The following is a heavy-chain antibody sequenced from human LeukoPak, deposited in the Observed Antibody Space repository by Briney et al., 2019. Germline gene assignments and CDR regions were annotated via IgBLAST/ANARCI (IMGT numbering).Heavy chain of an antibody. CDR1: GGSLSSGGYY. V-gene: IGHV4-31*03. CDR3: ARVWGYYNYVWGSYRTHWFDP. J-gene: IGHJ5*02. D-gene: IGHD3-16*02. Sequence: PSQTLSLTCTVSGGSLSSGGYYWSWIRQHPGTGLEWIEYIYYSGSTYYNPSLKSRVTISVDTSKNQFSLKLSSVTAADSAVYYCARVWGYYNYVWGSYRTHWFDPWGQGTLVTVSS. CDR2: IYYSGST.